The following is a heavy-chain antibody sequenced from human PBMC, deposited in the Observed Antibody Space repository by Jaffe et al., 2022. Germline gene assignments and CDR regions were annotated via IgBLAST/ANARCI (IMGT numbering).Heavy chain of an antibody. V-gene: IGHV3-9*01. D-gene: IGHD3-10*01. Sequence: EVQLVESGGGLVLPARSLRLSCAASGFTLDDYDMHWVRQGPGKGLEWVSGISWNSGRIGYADSVKGRFTISRDNAKNSLYLQMNSLRTEDTALYYCAKGTDSGSYHWYFDLWGRGTLVTVSS. CDR3: AKGTDSGSYHWYFDL. CDR1: GFTLDDYD. CDR2: ISWNSGRI. J-gene: IGHJ2*01.